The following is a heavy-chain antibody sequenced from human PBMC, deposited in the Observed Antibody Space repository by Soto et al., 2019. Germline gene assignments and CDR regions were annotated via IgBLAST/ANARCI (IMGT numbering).Heavy chain of an antibody. CDR2: IYYSGST. CDR1: GGSISSYY. Sequence: VQLQESGPGLVKPSETLSLTCTVSGGSISSYYWSWIRQPPGKGLEWIGYIYYSGSTNYNPSLKSRVTISVDTSKNQFSLKLSSVTAADTAVYYCARVWGGDWVPVDIWGQGTMVTVSS. D-gene: IGHD2-21*02. J-gene: IGHJ3*02. CDR3: ARVWGGDWVPVDI. V-gene: IGHV4-59*01.